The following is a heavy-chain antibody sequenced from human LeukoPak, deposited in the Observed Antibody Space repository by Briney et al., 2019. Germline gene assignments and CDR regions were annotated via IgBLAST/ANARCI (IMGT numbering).Heavy chain of an antibody. Sequence: GASVKVSCKASGYTFTDYYIHWVRQAPGQGLEWMGWISPDSGGTNSARKFQGRVTMTRDTSISTAYMELSRLRSDDTAVYYCAKDRRFTAPWTFDIWGQGTMVTVSS. CDR2: ISPDSGGT. J-gene: IGHJ3*02. CDR1: GYTFTDYY. V-gene: IGHV1-2*02. D-gene: IGHD1-1*01. CDR3: AKDRRFTAPWTFDI.